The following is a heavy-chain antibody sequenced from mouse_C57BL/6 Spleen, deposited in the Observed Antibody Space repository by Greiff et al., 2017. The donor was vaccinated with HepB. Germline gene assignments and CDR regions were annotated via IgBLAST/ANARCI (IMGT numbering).Heavy chain of an antibody. CDR2: IDPNSGGT. CDR3: ARSENNYAMDY. V-gene: IGHV1-72*01. CDR1: GYTFTSYW. J-gene: IGHJ4*01. Sequence: VQLQQPGAELVKPGASVKLSCKASGYTFTSYWMHWVKQRPGRGLEWIGRIDPNSGGTKYNEKFKSKATLTVDKPSSPAYMQLSSLTSEDSAVYYCARSENNYAMDYWGQGTSVTVSS. D-gene: IGHD5-2*01.